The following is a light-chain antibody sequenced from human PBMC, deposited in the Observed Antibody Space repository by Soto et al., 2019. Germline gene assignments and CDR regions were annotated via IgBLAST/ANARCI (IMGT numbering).Light chain of an antibody. CDR1: SSDVGGYNY. CDR2: DVT. CDR3: ASYTSSATYV. V-gene: IGLV2-14*01. Sequence: QSALTQPASVSGSPGQSITISCTGTSSDVGGYNYVSWYQQHPGKAPKLMIYDVTNRPSGVSSRFSGSKSGNTASLTISGLQAEDEADYYCASYTSSATYVIGTGTKAPS. J-gene: IGLJ1*01.